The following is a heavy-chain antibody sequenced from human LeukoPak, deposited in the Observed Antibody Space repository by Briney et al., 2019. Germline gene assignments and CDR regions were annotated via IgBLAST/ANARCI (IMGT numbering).Heavy chain of an antibody. CDR2: IYTSGST. Sequence: PSETLSLNCTVSGYSISSGYYWSWIRQPAGKGLEWIGRIYTSGSTNYNPSLKSRVTMSVDTSKNQFSLKLSSVTAADTAVYYCAREGNYYDSSGYLYYFDYWGQGTLVTVSS. D-gene: IGHD3-22*01. V-gene: IGHV4-4*07. J-gene: IGHJ4*02. CDR1: GYSISSGYY. CDR3: AREGNYYDSSGYLYYFDY.